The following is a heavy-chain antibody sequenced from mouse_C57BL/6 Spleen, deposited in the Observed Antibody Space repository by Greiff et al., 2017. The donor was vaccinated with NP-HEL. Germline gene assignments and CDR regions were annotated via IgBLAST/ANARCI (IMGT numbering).Heavy chain of an antibody. CDR3: ARALYDYYYFDY. D-gene: IGHD2-4*01. J-gene: IGHJ2*01. V-gene: IGHV3-6*01. CDR2: ISYDGSN. Sequence: EVHLVESGPGLVKPSQSLSLTCSVTGYSITSGYYWNWIRQFPGNKLEWMGYISYDGSNNYNPSLKNRISITRDTSKNQFFLKLNSVTTEDTATYYCARALYDYYYFDYWGQGTTLTVSS. CDR1: GYSITSGYY.